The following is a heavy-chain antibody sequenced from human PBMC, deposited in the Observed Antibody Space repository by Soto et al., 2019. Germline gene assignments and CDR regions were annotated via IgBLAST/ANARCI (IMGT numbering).Heavy chain of an antibody. J-gene: IGHJ4*02. D-gene: IGHD6-13*01. V-gene: IGHV1-69*12. Sequence: QVQLVQSGAEVKKPGSSVKVSCKASGGTFSSYAISWVRQAPGQGLEWMGGIIPIFGTANYAQKFQGRVTITADDSTSTAYMELSSRRSGDTAVYYCARAAAGTSTTGQCFDYWGQGTLVTVSS. CDR2: IIPIFGTA. CDR3: ARAAAGTSTTGQCFDY. CDR1: GGTFSSYA.